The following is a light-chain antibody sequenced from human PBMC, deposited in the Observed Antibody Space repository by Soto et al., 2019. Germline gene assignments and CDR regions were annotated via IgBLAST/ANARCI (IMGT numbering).Light chain of an antibody. Sequence: EIVLTQSPDTLSLSPGESATLSCRASQSVSSSYLAWYQQKPDQAPRLLIYGASIRATGIPDRFSGSGAGKDFTLTISRLDHEYFAKFCCQQYDDSITFGQGTRLEIE. CDR2: GAS. J-gene: IGKJ5*01. CDR1: QSVSSSY. CDR3: QQYDDSIT. V-gene: IGKV3-20*01.